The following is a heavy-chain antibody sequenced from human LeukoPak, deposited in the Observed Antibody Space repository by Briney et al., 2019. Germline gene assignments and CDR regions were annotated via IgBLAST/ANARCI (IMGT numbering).Heavy chain of an antibody. Sequence: PSETLSLTCTVSGGSISSSSYYWGWIRQPPGKGLEWIGSIYYSGSTYYNPSLKSRVTISVDTSKNQFSPKLSSVTAADTAVYYCARSHYYDSSDAFDIWGQGTMVTVSS. V-gene: IGHV4-39*01. CDR1: GGSISSSSYY. CDR2: IYYSGST. CDR3: ARSHYYDSSDAFDI. D-gene: IGHD3-22*01. J-gene: IGHJ3*02.